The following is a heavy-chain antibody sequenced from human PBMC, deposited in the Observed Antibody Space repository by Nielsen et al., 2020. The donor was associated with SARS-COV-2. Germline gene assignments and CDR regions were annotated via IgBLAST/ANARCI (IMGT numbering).Heavy chain of an antibody. J-gene: IGHJ4*02. CDR1: GGTFSSYA. Sequence: SVKVSCKASGGTFSSYAISWVRQAPGQGLEWMGRIIPILGIANYAQKFQGRVTITADKSTSTAYMELSSLRSEDTAVYYCASLHSSDPNAFDYWGQGTLVTVSS. CDR2: IIPILGIA. CDR3: ASLHSSDPNAFDY. V-gene: IGHV1-69*04. D-gene: IGHD6-25*01.